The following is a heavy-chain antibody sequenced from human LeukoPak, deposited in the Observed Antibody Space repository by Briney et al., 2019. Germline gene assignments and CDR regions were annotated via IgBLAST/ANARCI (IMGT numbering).Heavy chain of an antibody. CDR1: GASISTYY. CDR3: AREDGSSWYYFDS. Sequence: KPPETLSLTCTVSGASISTYYWNWIRQPPGKGLEWIGYIYYSGSTNYNPSLKSRVTISVDTSKNQFSPKLSSVTAADTAVYYCAREDGSSWYYFDSWGQGTLVTVSS. D-gene: IGHD6-13*01. V-gene: IGHV4-59*01. J-gene: IGHJ4*02. CDR2: IYYSGST.